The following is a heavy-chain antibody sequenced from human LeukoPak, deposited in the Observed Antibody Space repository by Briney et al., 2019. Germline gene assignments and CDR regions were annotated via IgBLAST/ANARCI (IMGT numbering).Heavy chain of an antibody. D-gene: IGHD3-10*01. CDR1: GYTFTSYG. CDR2: ISAYNGNT. V-gene: IGHV1-18*01. CDR3: ARSSHMVRGVTSYFDY. J-gene: IGHJ4*02. Sequence: ASVKVSCKASGYTFTSYGISWVRQAPGQGLEWMGWISAYNGNTNYAQKLQGRVTMTTDTSTSTAYMELRSLRSDDTAVYYCARSSHMVRGVTSYFDYWGQGTLVTVSS.